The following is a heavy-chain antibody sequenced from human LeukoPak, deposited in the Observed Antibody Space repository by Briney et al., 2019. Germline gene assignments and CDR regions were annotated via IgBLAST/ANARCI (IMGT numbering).Heavy chain of an antibody. J-gene: IGHJ4*02. V-gene: IGHV3-73*01. CDR1: GFTFSGSA. CDR3: TSYTIAAAGPAVDY. D-gene: IGHD6-13*01. CDR2: IRSKANSYAT. Sequence: GGSLRLSCAASGFTFSGSAMHWVRQASGKGLEWVGRIRSKANSYATAYAASVKGRFTISRDDSKNTAYLQMNSLKTEDPAVYYCTSYTIAAAGPAVDYWGQGTLVTVSS.